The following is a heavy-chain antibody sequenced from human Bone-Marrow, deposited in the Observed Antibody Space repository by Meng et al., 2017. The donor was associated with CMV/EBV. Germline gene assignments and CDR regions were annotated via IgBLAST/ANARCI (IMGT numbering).Heavy chain of an antibody. CDR2: ISSSGSTI. Sequence: GGSLRLSCAASGFTFSRYEMNWVRQAAGKWLEWVSYISSSGSTISYAGSVKGRFTIPRENAKTSLYLQMNSLIAVDTALYYCACTLAGAGFDPWGQGTLVTVSS. J-gene: IGHJ5*02. CDR3: ACTLAGAGFDP. V-gene: IGHV3-48*03. D-gene: IGHD3-3*02. CDR1: GFTFSRYE.